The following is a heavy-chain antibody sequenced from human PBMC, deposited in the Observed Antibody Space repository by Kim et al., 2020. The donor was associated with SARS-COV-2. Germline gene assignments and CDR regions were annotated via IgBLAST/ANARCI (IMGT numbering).Heavy chain of an antibody. Sequence: KDYADSGKGRVTLSRDNSKNTLYLQMNGLRAEGTAVYYCAREGGGSCYDYWGQGTLVTVSS. CDR2: K. J-gene: IGHJ4*02. CDR3: AREGGGSCYDY. D-gene: IGHD2-15*01. V-gene: IGHV3-30*05.